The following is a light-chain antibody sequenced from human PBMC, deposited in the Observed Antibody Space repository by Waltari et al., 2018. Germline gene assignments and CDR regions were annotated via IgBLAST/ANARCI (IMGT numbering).Light chain of an antibody. CDR2: DKN. CDR1: SLRSYY. Sequence: TQDPAVSVAMGQTVRITCQGDSLRSYYASWYQQRQGQAPILVMYDKNSRPSGVPDRFSGSSSDDTASLTITGAQAEDEAYYYCHSRDASGSGGAFGGGTKLTVL. CDR3: HSRDASGSGGA. J-gene: IGLJ2*01. V-gene: IGLV3-19*01.